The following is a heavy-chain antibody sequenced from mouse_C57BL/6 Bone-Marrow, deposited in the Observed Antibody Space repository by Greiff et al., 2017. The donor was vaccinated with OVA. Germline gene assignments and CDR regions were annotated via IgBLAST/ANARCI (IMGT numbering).Heavy chain of an antibody. V-gene: IGHV5-9*01. CDR2: ISGGGGNT. CDR1: GFTFSSYT. J-gene: IGHJ1*03. Sequence: EVHLVESGGGLVKPGGSLKLSCAASGFTFSSYTMSWVRQTPEKRLEWVATISGGGGNTYYPDSVKGRFTISRDNAKNTLYLQMSSLRSEDTALYYCARPDYYGSSYGYFDVWGKGTTVTVSS. CDR3: ARPDYYGSSYGYFDV. D-gene: IGHD1-1*01.